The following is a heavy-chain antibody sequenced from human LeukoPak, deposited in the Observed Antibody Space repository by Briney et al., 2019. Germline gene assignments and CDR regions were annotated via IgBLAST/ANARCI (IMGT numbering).Heavy chain of an antibody. Sequence: PGGSLRLSCAASGYTFSSYWMSWVRQAPGKGLEWVANIKQDGSEKYYVDSVKGRFTISRDNAKNSLYLQMNSLRAEDTAVYYCARDIWGIAVAGSKFDYWGQGTLVTVSS. D-gene: IGHD6-19*01. CDR3: ARDIWGIAVAGSKFDY. CDR1: GYTFSSYW. CDR2: IKQDGSEK. V-gene: IGHV3-7*01. J-gene: IGHJ4*02.